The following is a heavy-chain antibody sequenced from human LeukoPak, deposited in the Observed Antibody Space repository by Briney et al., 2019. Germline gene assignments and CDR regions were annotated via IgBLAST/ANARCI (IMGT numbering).Heavy chain of an antibody. CDR1: GYTFNSYY. Sequence: EASVKVSCKASGYTFNSYYMHWVRQAPGQGLEWMGIINPSGGSTSYAQKFQGRVTMTRDTSTSTVYMELSSLRSEDTAVYYCARAPEYSSGWYVHYYYGMDVWGQGTTVTVSS. D-gene: IGHD6-19*01. CDR2: INPSGGST. J-gene: IGHJ6*02. V-gene: IGHV1-46*02. CDR3: ARAPEYSSGWYVHYYYGMDV.